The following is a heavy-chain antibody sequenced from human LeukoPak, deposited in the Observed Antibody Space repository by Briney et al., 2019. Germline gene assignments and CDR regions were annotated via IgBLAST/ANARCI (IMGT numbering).Heavy chain of an antibody. CDR1: GGSISSSSYY. CDR3: ASSLGGGIVVVPFDY. CDR2: IYYSGST. J-gene: IGHJ4*02. D-gene: IGHD3-22*01. Sequence: SETLSLTCTVSGGSISSSSYYWGWIRQPPGKGLEWIGSIYYSGSTYYNPSLKSRVTISVDTSKNQFSLKLSSVTAADTAVYYCASSLGGGIVVVPFDYWGQGTLVTVSS. V-gene: IGHV4-39*01.